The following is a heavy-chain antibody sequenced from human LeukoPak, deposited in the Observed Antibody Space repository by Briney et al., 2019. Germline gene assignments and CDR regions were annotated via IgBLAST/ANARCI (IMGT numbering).Heavy chain of an antibody. D-gene: IGHD6-19*01. Sequence: PGGSLRLSCAASGFTFSSYAMSWVRQAPGKGLEWVSAISSSGGSTYYAYSVKGRFTISRDNSKNTLYLQMNSLRAEDTAVYYCAKGKIAVAGEYYYYYYYMDVWGKGTTVTVSS. CDR2: ISSSGGST. V-gene: IGHV3-23*01. J-gene: IGHJ6*03. CDR1: GFTFSSYA. CDR3: AKGKIAVAGEYYYYYYYMDV.